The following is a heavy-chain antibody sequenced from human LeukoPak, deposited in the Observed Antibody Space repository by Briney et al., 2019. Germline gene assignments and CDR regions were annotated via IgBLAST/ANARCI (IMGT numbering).Heavy chain of an antibody. CDR2: INAGNGNT. Sequence: ASVKVSCKASGYTFTSYAMHWVRQAAGQRLEWMGLINAGNGNTKYSQKFQGRVTITRDTSASTAYMELSSLRSEDTAVYYCARDFDPLTTATTMGYWGQGTLVTVSS. V-gene: IGHV1-3*01. CDR1: GYTFTSYA. J-gene: IGHJ4*02. D-gene: IGHD4-17*01. CDR3: ARDFDPLTTATTMGY.